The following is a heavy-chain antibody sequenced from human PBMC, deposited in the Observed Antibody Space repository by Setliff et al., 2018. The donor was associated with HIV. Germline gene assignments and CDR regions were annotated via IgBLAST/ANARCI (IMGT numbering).Heavy chain of an antibody. CDR2: IIPVFGTA. Sequence: SVKVSCKASGGTFSSYAITWVRQAPGQGLEWMGGIIPVFGTANYAQNFQGRVAITADESTSTAYMELSSLRSEDTAVYYCARGMYSSGWYDAFDIWGQGTMVTVSS. CDR1: GGTFSSYA. CDR3: ARGMYSSGWYDAFDI. D-gene: IGHD6-19*01. V-gene: IGHV1-69*13. J-gene: IGHJ3*02.